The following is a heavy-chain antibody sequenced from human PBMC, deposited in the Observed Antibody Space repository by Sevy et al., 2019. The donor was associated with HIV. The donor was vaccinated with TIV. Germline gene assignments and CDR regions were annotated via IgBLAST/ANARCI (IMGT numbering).Heavy chain of an antibody. V-gene: IGHV3-48*02. D-gene: IGHD3-22*01. CDR3: ARDRDHYYDSSGYYYGTPWPEYFQH. CDR1: GFTFSSYS. CDR2: ISSSSSTI. J-gene: IGHJ1*01. Sequence: GGSLRLSYAASGFTFSSYSMNWVRQAPGKGLEWVSYISSSSSTIYYADSVKGRFTISRDNAKNSLYLQMNSLRDEDTAVYYCARDRDHYYDSSGYYYGTPWPEYFQHWGQGTLVTVSS.